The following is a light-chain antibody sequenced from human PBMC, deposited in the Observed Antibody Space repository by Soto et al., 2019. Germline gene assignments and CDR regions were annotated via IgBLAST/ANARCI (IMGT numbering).Light chain of an antibody. J-gene: IGKJ1*01. CDR2: GAS. CDR1: QSVSTNY. CDR3: QQYGSSHPT. V-gene: IGKV3-20*01. Sequence: EIVLTQSPGTLSLSPGERATLSCRASQSVSTNYLAWYQRKPGQAPRLLIYGASSRATDIPNRFSGSGSGTDLTLTITRLKAEDFALYYCQQYGSSHPTFGQGTKVEIK.